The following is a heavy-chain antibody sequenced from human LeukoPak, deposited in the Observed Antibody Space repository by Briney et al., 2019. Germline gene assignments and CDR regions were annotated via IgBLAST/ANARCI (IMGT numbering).Heavy chain of an antibody. CDR1: GGSISSYY. J-gene: IGHJ4*02. D-gene: IGHD6-13*01. CDR3: ARVYSSSWYSVGFDY. CDR2: IYYSGST. V-gene: IGHV4-59*01. Sequence: SETLSLTCTVSGGSISSYYWSWIRQPPGKGLEWIGYIYYSGSTNYNPSLKSRVTMSVDTSKNQFSLKLSSVTAADTAVYYCARVYSSSWYSVGFDYWGQGTLVTVSS.